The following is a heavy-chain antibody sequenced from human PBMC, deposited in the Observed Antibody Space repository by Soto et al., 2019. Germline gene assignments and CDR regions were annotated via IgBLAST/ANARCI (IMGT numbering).Heavy chain of an antibody. V-gene: IGHV1-18*01. CDR1: GYTFSSYG. CDR2: ISDYNGNT. Sequence: QAQLVQSGVEVKKAGASVKVSCKASGYTFSSYGISWARQAPGQGLEWMGWISDYNGNTQYAQEFQGRVFMTTDTATRTAYMELRGLMSDDTAVYFCAREGYYSGSGTYSPPRFYGMDVWGQGTTVTVSS. J-gene: IGHJ6*02. CDR3: AREGYYSGSGTYSPPRFYGMDV. D-gene: IGHD3-10*01.